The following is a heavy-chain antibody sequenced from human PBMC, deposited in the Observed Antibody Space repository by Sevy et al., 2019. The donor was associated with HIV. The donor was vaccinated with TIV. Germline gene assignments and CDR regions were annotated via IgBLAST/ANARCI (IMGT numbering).Heavy chain of an antibody. CDR1: GGSISSGSYY. V-gene: IGHV4-61*02. J-gene: IGHJ4*02. Sequence: SESLSLTCTVSGGSISSGSYYWSWIRQPAGKGLEWIGRIYTSGSTNYNPSLKSRVTISVDTSKNQFSLKLSSVTAAETAVYYCAICVVPAAMHDYWGQGTQVTVSS. CDR2: IYTSGST. CDR3: AICVVPAAMHDY. D-gene: IGHD2-2*01.